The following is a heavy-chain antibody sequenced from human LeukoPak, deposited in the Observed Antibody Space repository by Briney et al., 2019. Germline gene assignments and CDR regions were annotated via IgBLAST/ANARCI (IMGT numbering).Heavy chain of an antibody. Sequence: SETLSLTCTVSGDPIRSYYWNWIRPPPRKGLDGIGYIYYTGSTSYNPSLKTRVTISLDTSKSQFSLRLTSVTAADTAVYYCASHGSSGHDPLTWGQGTLVTVSS. CDR1: GDPIRSYY. CDR3: ASHGSSGHDPLT. V-gene: IGHV4-59*08. J-gene: IGHJ4*01. CDR2: IYYTGST. D-gene: IGHD5-12*01.